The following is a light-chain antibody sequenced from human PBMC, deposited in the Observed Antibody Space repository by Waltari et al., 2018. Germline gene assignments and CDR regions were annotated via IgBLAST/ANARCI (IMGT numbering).Light chain of an antibody. CDR1: SSDVGGYSS. J-gene: IGLJ2*01. CDR2: AVF. V-gene: IGLV2-8*01. Sequence: QSALTQPPSASGSPGQSVTISCPGTSSDVGGYSSVSWYQQHPGKAPKLIIFAVFQRPSGVPDRFSGSKSGNTASLTVSGLQAEDEADYYCSSYAGSNNVVFGGGTKLTVL. CDR3: SSYAGSNNVV.